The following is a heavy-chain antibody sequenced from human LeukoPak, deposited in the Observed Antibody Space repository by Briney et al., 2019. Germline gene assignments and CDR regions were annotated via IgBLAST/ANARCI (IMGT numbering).Heavy chain of an antibody. CDR2: LYNTGST. CDR3: ARAPYGAGSKPYYFDY. D-gene: IGHD3-10*01. V-gene: IGHV4-59*01. CDR1: GGSISNYY. Sequence: SETLSLTCTVSGGSISNYYWSWIRQPPGKGLEWIGCLYNTGSTNYSPSLKSRVTISVDTSKNQFSLKLSSVTAADTAVYYCARAPYGAGSKPYYFDYWGQGTLVTVSS. J-gene: IGHJ4*02.